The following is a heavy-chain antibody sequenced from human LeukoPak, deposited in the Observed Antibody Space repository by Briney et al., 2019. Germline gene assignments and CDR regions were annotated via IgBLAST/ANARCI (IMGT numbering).Heavy chain of an antibody. J-gene: IGHJ4*02. Sequence: SSETLSLTCAVYGGSFSGYYWSWIRQPPGKGLEWIGEINHSGSTNYNRSLKSRVTISVDTSKNQFSLKLSSVTAADTAVYYCARAPYDFWSGYPFDYWGQGTLVTVSS. V-gene: IGHV4-34*01. CDR3: ARAPYDFWSGYPFDY. D-gene: IGHD3-3*01. CDR2: INHSGST. CDR1: GGSFSGYY.